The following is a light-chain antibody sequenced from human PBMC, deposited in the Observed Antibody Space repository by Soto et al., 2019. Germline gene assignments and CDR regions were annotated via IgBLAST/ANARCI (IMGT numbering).Light chain of an antibody. CDR3: QQYNSYPWT. CDR1: QTISSW. V-gene: IGKV1-5*01. J-gene: IGKJ1*01. Sequence: DLQMTQSPSTLSGSVGDRVTITCRASQTISSWLAWYQQKPGKAPKLLIYDASSLESGVPSRFSGSGSGTEFTLTISSLQPDDFATYYCQQYNSYPWTVGQGNKVDIK. CDR2: DAS.